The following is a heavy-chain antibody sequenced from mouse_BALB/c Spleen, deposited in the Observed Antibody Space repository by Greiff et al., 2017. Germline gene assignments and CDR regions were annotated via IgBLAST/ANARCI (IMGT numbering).Heavy chain of an antibody. CDR1: GFNIKDYY. Sequence: EVQLQQSGAELVRSGASVKLSCTASGFNIKDYYMHWVKQRPEQGLEWIGWIDPENGDTEYAPKFQGKATMTADTSSNTAYLQLSSLTSEDTAVYYCNAPELGGDYWGQGTTLTVSS. CDR2: IDPENGDT. J-gene: IGHJ2*01. V-gene: IGHV14-4*02. CDR3: NAPELGGDY. D-gene: IGHD4-1*01.